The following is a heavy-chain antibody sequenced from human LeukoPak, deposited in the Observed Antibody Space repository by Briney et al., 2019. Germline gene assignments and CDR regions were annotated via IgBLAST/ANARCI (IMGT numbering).Heavy chain of an antibody. J-gene: IGHJ3*02. CDR3: ARDYYDSSGFGAFDI. D-gene: IGHD3-22*01. V-gene: IGHV1-2*02. Sequence: ASVKVSCKASGYTFTAYYMHWVRQAPGQGLNGMGWINPNSGGTNYAQKFQGRVTMTRDTSISTAYMELSRLRSDDTAVYYCARDYYDSSGFGAFDIWGQGTMVTVSS. CDR1: GYTFTAYY. CDR2: INPNSGGT.